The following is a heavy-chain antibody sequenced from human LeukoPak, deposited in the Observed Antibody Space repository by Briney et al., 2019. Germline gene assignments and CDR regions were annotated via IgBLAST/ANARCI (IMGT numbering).Heavy chain of an antibody. V-gene: IGHV1-18*01. CDR1: GYTFTSYG. J-gene: IGHJ6*02. Sequence: ASVKVSCKASGYTFTSYGISWVRQAPGQGLEWMGWISAYNGITNYAQKLQGRVTMTTDTSTSTAYMELRSLRSDDTAVYYCARDQIMDQLLYGDYYYGMDVWGQGTTVTVSS. CDR2: ISAYNGIT. CDR3: ARDQIMDQLLYGDYYYGMDV. D-gene: IGHD2-2*02.